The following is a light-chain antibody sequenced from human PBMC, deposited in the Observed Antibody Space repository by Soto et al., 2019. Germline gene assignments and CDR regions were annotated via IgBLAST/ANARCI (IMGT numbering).Light chain of an antibody. Sequence: VLTQSPGILSLSPGERATLSCRASERISSNFLAWYQQRPGQAPRLLIYGASTRASGIPDRFSGSGSGTDFALTISRLEPEDFALYYCQQYGTSPFTFGPGTTVEIK. V-gene: IGKV3-20*01. CDR1: ERISSNF. CDR3: QQYGTSPFT. J-gene: IGKJ3*01. CDR2: GAS.